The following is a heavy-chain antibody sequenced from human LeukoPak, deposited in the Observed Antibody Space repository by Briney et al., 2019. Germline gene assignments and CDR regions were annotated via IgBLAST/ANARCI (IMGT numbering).Heavy chain of an antibody. D-gene: IGHD3-10*01. CDR3: ARDLERVTLGRGVVPNWFDP. J-gene: IGHJ5*02. V-gene: IGHV3-30*02. Sequence: SGGSLRLSCAASGFTFGSYGMHWVRQAPGKGLEWVTFIRSDGSNKYYADSVKGRFTISRDNAKNSLFLQMNSLRAEDTAIYYCARDLERVTLGRGVVPNWFDPWGQGTLVTVSS. CDR1: GFTFGSYG. CDR2: IRSDGSNK.